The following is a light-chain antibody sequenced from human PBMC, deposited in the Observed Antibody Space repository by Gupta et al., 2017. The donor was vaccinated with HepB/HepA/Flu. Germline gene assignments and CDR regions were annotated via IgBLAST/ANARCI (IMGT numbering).Light chain of an antibody. J-gene: IGKJ2*04. CDR3: QQRSNWPLCS. CDR2: DAS. CDR1: QSVSIY. Sequence: EIVLTQSPATLSLSPGERATLSCRASQSVSIYLAWYQQKPGQAPRLLIYDASNRATGIPARFSGSGSGTDFTITISSLEPEDFAVYYCQQRSNWPLCSFGQGTKLEIK. V-gene: IGKV3-11*01.